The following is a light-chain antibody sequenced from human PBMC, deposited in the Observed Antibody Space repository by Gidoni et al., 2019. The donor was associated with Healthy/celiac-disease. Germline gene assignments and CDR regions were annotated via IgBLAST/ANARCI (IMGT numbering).Light chain of an antibody. J-gene: IGKJ4*01. Sequence: DIQMTQSPSSLSASVGDRVTITCRASQSISSYLNGYQQNPGKAPKLLIYAASSLQSGVPSRFSGSGSGTDFTLTISSLQPEDFATYYCQQSYSTLLTFGGGTKVEIK. CDR3: QQSYSTLLT. CDR2: AAS. CDR1: QSISSY. V-gene: IGKV1-39*01.